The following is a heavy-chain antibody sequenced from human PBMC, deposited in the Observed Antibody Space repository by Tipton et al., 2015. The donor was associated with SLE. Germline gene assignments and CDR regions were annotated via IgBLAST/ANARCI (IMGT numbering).Heavy chain of an antibody. CDR2: IKQDGGEK. Sequence: SLRLSCTVSGFTFSSYWMTWVRQAPGKGLEWVANIKQDGGEKYYVDSVKGRLTISRDNAKNSLYLQMNSLRDEDTAVYHCARDVGRRDFDYWGQGTLVTVSS. V-gene: IGHV3-7*01. CDR1: GFTFSSYW. J-gene: IGHJ4*02. CDR3: ARDVGRRDFDY. D-gene: IGHD3-16*01.